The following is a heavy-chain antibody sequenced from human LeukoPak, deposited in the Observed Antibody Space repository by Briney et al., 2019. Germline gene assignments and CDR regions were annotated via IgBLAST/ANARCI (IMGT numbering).Heavy chain of an antibody. V-gene: IGHV3-33*01. Sequence: GRSLRLSCAASGFTFSSYGMHWVRQAPGKGLEWVAVIWYDGSNKYYADSVKGRFTISRDNSKNTLYLQMNSLRAEDTAVYYCAREPFWSGYYSNLHFDYWGQGTLVTVSS. J-gene: IGHJ4*02. CDR2: IWYDGSNK. CDR3: AREPFWSGYYSNLHFDY. CDR1: GFTFSSYG. D-gene: IGHD3-3*01.